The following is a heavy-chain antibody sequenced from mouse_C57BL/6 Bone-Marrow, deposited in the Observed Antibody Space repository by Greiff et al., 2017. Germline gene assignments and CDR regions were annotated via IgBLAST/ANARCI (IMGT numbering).Heavy chain of an antibody. CDR3: AVYYYGSIRYFDV. D-gene: IGHD1-1*01. J-gene: IGHJ1*03. V-gene: IGHV5-17*01. CDR2: ISSGSSTI. CDR1: GFTFSDYG. Sequence: EVKLMESGGGLVKPGGSLKLSCAASGFTFSDYGMHWVRQAPEKGLEWVAYISSGSSTIYYADTVKGRFTISRDNAKNTLFLQMTSLRSEDTAMYYCAVYYYGSIRYFDVWGTGTTVTVSS.